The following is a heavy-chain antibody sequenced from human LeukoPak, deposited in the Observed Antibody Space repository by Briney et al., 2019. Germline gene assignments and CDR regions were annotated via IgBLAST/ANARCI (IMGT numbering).Heavy chain of an antibody. Sequence: PGGSLRLSCAASEFSFSTYTMSWVRQAPGKGLEWVSCLSSSSTTIHYADSVKGRFTISRDNAKNSLYLQMDSLRIEDTAVYYCAKYVSGLTRYFDYWGQGTLVTVSS. V-gene: IGHV3-48*01. CDR3: AKYVSGLTRYFDY. CDR2: LSSSSTTI. J-gene: IGHJ4*02. CDR1: EFSFSTYT. D-gene: IGHD3-3*01.